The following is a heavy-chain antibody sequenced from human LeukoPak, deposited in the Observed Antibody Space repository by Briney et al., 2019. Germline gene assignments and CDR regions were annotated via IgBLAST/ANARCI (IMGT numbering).Heavy chain of an antibody. CDR1: GFTFSSYA. V-gene: IGHV3-23*01. CDR3: ARDLNNWPYFDY. CDR2: ISGSGGST. Sequence: GGSLRLSCAASGFTFSSYAMSWVRQAPGKGLEWVSAISGSGGSTYYADSVKGRFTISRDNAKNSLYLQMNSLRDEDTAVYYCARDLNNWPYFDYWGQGTLVTVSS. J-gene: IGHJ4*02. D-gene: IGHD5-24*01.